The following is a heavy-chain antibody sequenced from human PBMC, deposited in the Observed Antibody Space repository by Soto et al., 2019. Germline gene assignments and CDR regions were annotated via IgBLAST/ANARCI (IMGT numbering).Heavy chain of an antibody. V-gene: IGHV3-7*05. D-gene: IGHD6-13*01. CDR3: ARNRSGSSWYFGNYYYYYGMDV. J-gene: IGHJ6*02. CDR1: GFTFSSYW. CDR2: IKQDGSEK. Sequence: GGSLRLSCAASGFTFSSYWMSWVRQAPGKGLEWVANIKQDGSEKYYVDSVKGRFTISRDNAKNSLYLQMNSLRAEDTAVYYCARNRSGSSWYFGNYYYYYGMDVWGQGTTVTVSS.